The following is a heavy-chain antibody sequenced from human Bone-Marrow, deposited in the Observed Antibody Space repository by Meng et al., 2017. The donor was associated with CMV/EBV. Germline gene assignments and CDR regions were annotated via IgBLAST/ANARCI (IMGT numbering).Heavy chain of an antibody. CDR1: GYTFTSYG. CDR2: ISAYNGNT. Sequence: ASVKVSCKASGYTFTSYGIGWVRQAPGQGLEWMGWISAYNGNTNYAQKLQGRVTMTTDTSTSTAYMELRSLRSDDTAVYYCARGTGHCSGGSCYSGFDPWGQGTLVTVSS. V-gene: IGHV1-18*01. J-gene: IGHJ5*02. D-gene: IGHD2-15*01. CDR3: ARGTGHCSGGSCYSGFDP.